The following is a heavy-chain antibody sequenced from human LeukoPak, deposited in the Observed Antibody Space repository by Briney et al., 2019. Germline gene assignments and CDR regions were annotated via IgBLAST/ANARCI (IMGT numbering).Heavy chain of an antibody. CDR1: GFTFSSYS. J-gene: IGHJ4*02. V-gene: IGHV3-48*01. Sequence: PGGSLRLSCAASGFTFSSYSMNWARQAPGKGLEWVSYISSSSSTIYYADSVKGRFTISRDNAKNSLYLQMNSLRAEDTAVYYCARDPVGWVSSSADIDYWGQGTLVTVSS. D-gene: IGHD6-6*01. CDR2: ISSSSSTI. CDR3: ARDPVGWVSSSADIDY.